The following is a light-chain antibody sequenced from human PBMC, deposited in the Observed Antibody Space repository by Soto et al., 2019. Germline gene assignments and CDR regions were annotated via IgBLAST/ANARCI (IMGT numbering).Light chain of an antibody. J-gene: IGKJ1*01. CDR2: RTS. CDR1: QSISRW. CDR3: QQYVTFPRT. Sequence: DIQMTQSPSTLSASVGDRITITCRASQSISRWLAWHQQKPGKAPKLLIYRTSTLESGVPSRFRGSGSGTEFTLTISSLQPDDFATYHCQQYVTFPRTFGQGTKVDIK. V-gene: IGKV1-5*03.